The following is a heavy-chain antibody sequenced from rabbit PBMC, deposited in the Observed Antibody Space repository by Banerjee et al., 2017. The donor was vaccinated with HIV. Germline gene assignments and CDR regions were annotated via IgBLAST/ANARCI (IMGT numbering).Heavy chain of an antibody. Sequence: QEQLVESGGGLVQPGGSLTLSCTASGFTISSRYYMCWVRQAPGKGLEWIACIYAGDGNTYYASWAKSRFTITKTSSTTVALQMTSQTVADTATYFCARGADNNWYMPYFRLWGQGTLVTVS. D-gene: IGHD1-1*01. CDR1: GFTISSRYY. CDR2: IYAGDGNT. J-gene: IGHJ4*01. CDR3: ARGADNNWYMPYFRL. V-gene: IGHV1S45*01.